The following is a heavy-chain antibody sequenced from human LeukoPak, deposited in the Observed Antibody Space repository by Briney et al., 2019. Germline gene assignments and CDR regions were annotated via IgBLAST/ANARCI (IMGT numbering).Heavy chain of an antibody. D-gene: IGHD3-22*01. V-gene: IGHV3-21*01. CDR2: ISGSSSDI. J-gene: IGHJ4*02. CDR1: GLIFDDYT. Sequence: PGGSLRLSCAASGLIFDDYTMHWVRQAPGKGLEWVSSISGSSSDIYYADSMKGRLTISRDNAKNSVYLQINSLRAEDTAIYYCARRGYIDSSGYDYWGQGTLVTVSS. CDR3: ARRGYIDSSGYDY.